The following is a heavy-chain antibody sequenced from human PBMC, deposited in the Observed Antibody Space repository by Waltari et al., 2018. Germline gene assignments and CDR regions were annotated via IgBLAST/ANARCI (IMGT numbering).Heavy chain of an antibody. J-gene: IGHJ4*02. CDR3: ATGRYRFFDY. D-gene: IGHD1-26*01. CDR2: NYNDGTT. CDR1: GFPFSSNF. Sequence: EVQLVESGGGSIQPGGSLRLSCGASGFPFSSNFMSWVRQAPWKGLEWVSINYNDGTTYYGDSVKGRFTIYRDNSKSTMYLQMNTLRTEDTAVYYCATGRYRFFDYWGQGTLVTVSS. V-gene: IGHV3-53*01.